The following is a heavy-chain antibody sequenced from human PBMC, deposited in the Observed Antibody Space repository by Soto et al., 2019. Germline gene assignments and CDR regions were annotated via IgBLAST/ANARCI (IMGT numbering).Heavy chain of an antibody. J-gene: IGHJ4*02. CDR2: VYYSGST. D-gene: IGHD2-15*01. Sequence: SETLSLTCTVTGDSVNSYYWSWMRQPPGKGLECMGYVYYSGSTNYNPSLKSRVTISVDTSKNQISLRLKSVTAADTAVYYCAKVVVGATSHSDFDSWGQGTLVTVSS. CDR1: GDSVNSYY. V-gene: IGHV4-59*08. CDR3: AKVVVGATSHSDFDS.